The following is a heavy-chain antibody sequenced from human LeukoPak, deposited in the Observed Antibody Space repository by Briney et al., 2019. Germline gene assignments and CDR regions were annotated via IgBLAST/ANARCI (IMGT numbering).Heavy chain of an antibody. V-gene: IGHV1-8*01. J-gene: IGHJ4*02. CDR2: MNPNSGNT. D-gene: IGHD3-10*01. Sequence: EASVKVSCKASGYTFSTYDINWVRQATGQGLEWMGWMNPNSGNTGYAQKFQGRVTMTRNTSISTAYMELSGLRSEDTAVYYCARVCYYGPGIYYRGLAYWGQGSLVTVSS. CDR1: GYTFSTYD. CDR3: ARVCYYGPGIYYRGLAY.